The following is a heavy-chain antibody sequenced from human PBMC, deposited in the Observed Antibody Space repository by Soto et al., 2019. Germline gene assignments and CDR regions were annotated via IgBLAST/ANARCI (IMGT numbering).Heavy chain of an antibody. D-gene: IGHD1-26*01. CDR2: ISSSSSTI. Sequence: GGSLRLPCAASGFTFSSYSMNWVRQAPGKGLEWVSYISSSSSTIYYADSVKGRFTISRDNAKNSLYLQMNSLRDEDTAVYYCARDRSAGGYYYYYGMDVGGQGTTVNVSS. CDR1: GFTFSSYS. CDR3: ARDRSAGGYYYYYGMDV. V-gene: IGHV3-48*02. J-gene: IGHJ6*02.